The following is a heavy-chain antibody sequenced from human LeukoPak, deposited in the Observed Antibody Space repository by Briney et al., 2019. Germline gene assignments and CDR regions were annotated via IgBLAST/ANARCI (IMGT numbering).Heavy chain of an antibody. CDR2: IYYSGST. V-gene: IGHV4-59*08. CDR3: ARRGPYSSGWYSNWFDP. Sequence: SETLSLTCTVSGGSISSYYWSWLRQPPGKGLEWMGYIYYSGSTNYNPSLKSRVTISVDTSKNQFSLKLSSVTAADTAVYYCARRGPYSSGWYSNWFDPWGQGTLVTVSS. D-gene: IGHD6-19*01. CDR1: GGSISSYY. J-gene: IGHJ5*02.